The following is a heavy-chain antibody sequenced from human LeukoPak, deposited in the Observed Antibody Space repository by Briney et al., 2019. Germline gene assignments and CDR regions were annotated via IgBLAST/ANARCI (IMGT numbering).Heavy chain of an antibody. V-gene: IGHV1-3*01. CDR1: GYTFTSYA. Sequence: RASVKVSCKASGYTFTSYAMHWVRQAPGQRLEWMGWINAGNGNTKYSQKFQGRVTITRDTSASTAYMELSSLRSEDTAVYYCARSENFLWYYYYGMDVWGQGTTVTVSS. CDR2: INAGNGNT. J-gene: IGHJ6*02. CDR3: ARSENFLWYYYYGMDV. D-gene: IGHD1-7*01.